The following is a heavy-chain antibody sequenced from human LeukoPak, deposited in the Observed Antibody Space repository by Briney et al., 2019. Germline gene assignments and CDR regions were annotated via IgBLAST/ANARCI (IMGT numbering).Heavy chain of an antibody. CDR2: ISGSGGST. D-gene: IGHD6-19*01. Sequence: GGSLRLSCAASGFTFSSYAMSWVRQAPGKGLEWVSAISGSGGSTYYADSVKGRFTISRDNSKNTLYLQMNSLRAEDTAVYHCAKDVGYSSGWTPGYYFDYWGQGTLVTVSS. CDR1: GFTFSSYA. CDR3: AKDVGYSSGWTPGYYFDY. V-gene: IGHV3-23*01. J-gene: IGHJ4*02.